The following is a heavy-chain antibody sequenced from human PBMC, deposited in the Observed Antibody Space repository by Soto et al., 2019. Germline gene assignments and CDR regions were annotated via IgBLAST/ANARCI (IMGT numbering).Heavy chain of an antibody. Sequence: QLQLQGSGSGLVKPSQTLSLTCAVSGGSISSGGYSWSWIRQPPGKGLEWIGYIYHSGSTYYNPSLKSRVTISVDRSKNQFSLKLSSVTAADTAVYYCARVIAVAGTSAWYFDLWGRGTLVTVSS. V-gene: IGHV4-30-2*01. CDR3: ARVIAVAGTSAWYFDL. D-gene: IGHD6-19*01. J-gene: IGHJ2*01. CDR1: GGSISSGGYS. CDR2: IYHSGST.